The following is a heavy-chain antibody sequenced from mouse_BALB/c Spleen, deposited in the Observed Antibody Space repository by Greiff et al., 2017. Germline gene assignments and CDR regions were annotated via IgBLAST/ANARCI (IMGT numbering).Heavy chain of an antibody. CDR1: GFTFSSFG. V-gene: IGHV5-17*02. CDR3: ARGLGRGDFDY. D-gene: IGHD4-1*01. J-gene: IGHJ2*01. Sequence: EVQLVESGGGLVQPGGSRKLSCAASGFTFSSFGMHWVRQAPEKGLEWVAYISSGSSTIYYADTVKGRFTISRDNPKNTRFLQMTSLRSEDTAMYYCARGLGRGDFDYWGQGTTLTVSS. CDR2: ISSGSSTI.